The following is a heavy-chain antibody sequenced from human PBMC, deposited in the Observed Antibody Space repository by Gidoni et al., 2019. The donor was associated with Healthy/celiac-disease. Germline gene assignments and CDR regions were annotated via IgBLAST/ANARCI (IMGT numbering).Heavy chain of an antibody. CDR2: IRSKAYGGTT. CDR3: TRDALVGAPHMDV. CDR1: GFTFGDYA. J-gene: IGHJ6*02. Sequence: EVQLVESGGGLVQPGRSLRLSCTASGFTFGDYAMSWVRQAPGKGLEWVGFIRSKAYGGTTEYAASVKGRFTISRDDSKSIAYLQMNSLKTEDTAVYYCTRDALVGAPHMDVWGQGTTVTVSS. D-gene: IGHD1-26*01. V-gene: IGHV3-49*04.